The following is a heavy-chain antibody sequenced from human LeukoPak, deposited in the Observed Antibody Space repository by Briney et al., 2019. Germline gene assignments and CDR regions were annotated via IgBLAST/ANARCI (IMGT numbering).Heavy chain of an antibody. V-gene: IGHV1-3*01. CDR1: GYTFTSYA. CDR3: ARPSWYYDSSGYDY. D-gene: IGHD3-22*01. J-gene: IGHJ4*02. Sequence: ASVKVSCKASGYTFTSYAMHWVRQAPGQRLEWMGWINAGNGNTKYSQKFQGRVTITRDTSTSTAYMELSSLRSEDTAVYYCARPSWYYDSSGYDYWGQGTLVTVSS. CDR2: INAGNGNT.